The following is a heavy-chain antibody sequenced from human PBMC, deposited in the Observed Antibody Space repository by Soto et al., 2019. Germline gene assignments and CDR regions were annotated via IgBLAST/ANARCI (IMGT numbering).Heavy chain of an antibody. CDR2: IYYSGST. D-gene: IGHD3-22*01. CDR3: ARVAGYDSSGELDY. J-gene: IGHJ4*02. V-gene: IGHV4-30-4*01. Sequence: SETLSLTCTVSGGSISSGDYYWSWIRQPPGKGLEWIGYIYYSGSTYYNPSLKSRVTISVDTSKNQFSLKLSSVTAADTVVYYCARVAGYDSSGELDYWGQGTLVTVSS. CDR1: GGSISSGDYY.